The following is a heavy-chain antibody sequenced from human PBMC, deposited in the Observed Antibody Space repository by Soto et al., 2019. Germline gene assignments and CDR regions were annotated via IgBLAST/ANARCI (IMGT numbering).Heavy chain of an antibody. CDR2: IIPDIGTA. CDR3: ARMATFGSLNWFDP. CDR1: GYTFSSYV. J-gene: IGHJ5*02. V-gene: IGHV1-69*05. Sequence: SVKVSCKASGYTFSSYVISWLLQSPGQVLEWMGWIIPDIGTANYAQKFQGRVTITTDESTSTAYMELSSLRSDDTAIYYCARMATFGSLNWFDPWGQGTLVTVSS. D-gene: IGHD3-16*01.